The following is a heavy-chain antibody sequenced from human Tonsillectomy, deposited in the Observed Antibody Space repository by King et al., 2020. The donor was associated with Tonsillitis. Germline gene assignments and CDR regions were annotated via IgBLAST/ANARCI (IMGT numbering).Heavy chain of an antibody. V-gene: IGHV3-53*01. CDR2: IYSGGSA. J-gene: IGHJ4*02. CDR3: ARDLMGATAGFDY. Sequence: VQLVESGGGLIQPGGSLRLSCAASGFTVSSNYMTWVRQAPGKGLEWVSVIYSGGSAYYADSVKGRFTISRDHSKNTLYLQMNSLRAEDTAVYYCARDLMGATAGFDYWGQGTLVTVSS. D-gene: IGHD1-26*01. CDR1: GFTVSSNY.